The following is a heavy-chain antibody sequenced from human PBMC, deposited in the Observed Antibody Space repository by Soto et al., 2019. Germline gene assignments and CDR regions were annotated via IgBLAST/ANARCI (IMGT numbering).Heavy chain of an antibody. Sequence: QVPLVQSGAEVKKPGSSVTVSCKASGGTFSSYAIHWVRQAPGQGLEWMGGIIPMYGPAKYAQRFQGRVTITADEPTPTVYMEVTSLTSQDTAVYYCARVTSMVRGVIDNWFDPWGHGTLVTVSS. V-gene: IGHV1-69*01. J-gene: IGHJ5*02. CDR3: ARVTSMVRGVIDNWFDP. D-gene: IGHD3-10*01. CDR1: GGTFSSYA. CDR2: IIPMYGPA.